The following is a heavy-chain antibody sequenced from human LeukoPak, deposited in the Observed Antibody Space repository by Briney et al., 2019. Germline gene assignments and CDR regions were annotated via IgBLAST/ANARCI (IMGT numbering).Heavy chain of an antibody. CDR1: GFTFSNAW. Sequence: GGSLRLSCAASGFTFSNAWMSWVRQAPGKGLEWVGRIKSKTDGGTTDYAAPVKGRFTISRDDSKNTLYLQMNSLKTEDTAVYYCTTETLDCSGGSCSSFDYWGQGTLVTVSS. CDR2: IKSKTDGGTT. CDR3: TTETLDCSGGSCSSFDY. V-gene: IGHV3-15*01. J-gene: IGHJ4*02. D-gene: IGHD2-15*01.